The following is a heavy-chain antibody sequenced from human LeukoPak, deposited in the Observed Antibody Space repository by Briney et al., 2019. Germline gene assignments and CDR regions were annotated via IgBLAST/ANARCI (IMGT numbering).Heavy chain of an antibody. CDR1: GGSISSYY. J-gene: IGHJ3*01. V-gene: IGHV4-59*01. D-gene: IGHD3-22*01. CDR2: IYYRGST. CDR3: ARVPYYYDSSGAFDV. Sequence: SETLSLTCTVSGGSISSYYWSWIRQPPGKGLEWIGYIYYRGSTSYNTSLKSRVTISVDTSKNQFALKLSSVTAADTAMYFCARVPYYYDSSGAFDVWGLGTMVTVSS.